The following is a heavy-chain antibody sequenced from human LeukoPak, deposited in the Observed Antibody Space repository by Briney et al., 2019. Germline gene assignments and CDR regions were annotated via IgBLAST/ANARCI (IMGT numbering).Heavy chain of an antibody. J-gene: IGHJ4*02. CDR1: GVSITSYF. CDR3: VRDIRMVGATHYFDY. D-gene: IGHD1-26*01. CDR2: MHYSGSP. Sequence: SETLSLTCTVSGVSITSYFWSWIRQPPGKGLEWIGYMHYSGSPTYNPSLKSRVTISVDTSKNQFSLRLTSVTAADTVIYYCVRDIRMVGATHYFDYWGQGTLVTVSS. V-gene: IGHV4-59*01.